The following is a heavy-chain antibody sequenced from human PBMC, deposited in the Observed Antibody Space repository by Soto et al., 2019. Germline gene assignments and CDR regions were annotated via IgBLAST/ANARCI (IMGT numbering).Heavy chain of an antibody. Sequence: QVQLVESGGGVVQPGRSLRLSCAASGFTFSSYAMHWVRQAPGKGLEWVAVISYDGSNKYYADSVKGRFTISRDNSKNTLYLQMNRLRAEDTAGYYCARDPMGRYYGSGSYYFDYWGQGTLVTVSS. CDR3: ARDPMGRYYGSGSYYFDY. CDR1: GFTFSSYA. J-gene: IGHJ4*02. CDR2: ISYDGSNK. V-gene: IGHV3-30-3*01. D-gene: IGHD3-10*01.